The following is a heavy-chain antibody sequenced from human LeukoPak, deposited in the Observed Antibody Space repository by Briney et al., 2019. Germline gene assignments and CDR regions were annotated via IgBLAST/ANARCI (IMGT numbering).Heavy chain of an antibody. D-gene: IGHD3-10*01. CDR1: GFTFSDYY. J-gene: IGHJ4*02. V-gene: IGHV3-30*18. Sequence: GGSLRLSCAASGFTFSDYYMSWIRQAPGKGLEWVAVISYDGSNKYYADSVKGRFTISRDNSKNTLYLQMNSLRAEDTAVYYCAKAHGSGSYYYGRRPDYWGQGTLVTVSS. CDR2: ISYDGSNK. CDR3: AKAHGSGSYYYGRRPDY.